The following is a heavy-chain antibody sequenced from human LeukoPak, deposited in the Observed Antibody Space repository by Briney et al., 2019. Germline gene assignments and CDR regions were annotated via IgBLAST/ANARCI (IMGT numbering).Heavy chain of an antibody. CDR2: LYIDGNT. J-gene: IGHJ4*02. V-gene: IGHV3-53*01. Sequence: GSLRLSCASSGFTVITNDMTGVRQAPGKGLEWVSVLYIDGNTKYANSVQGRFTISRDNSKNALYLEMNSLSPDDTAVYYCARGVEPLAANTLAYWGQGTLVPVSS. D-gene: IGHD1-14*01. CDR3: ARGVEPLAANTLAY. CDR1: GFTVITND.